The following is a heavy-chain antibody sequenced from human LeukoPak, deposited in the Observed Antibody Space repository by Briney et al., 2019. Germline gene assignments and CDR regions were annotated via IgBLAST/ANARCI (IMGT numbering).Heavy chain of an antibody. V-gene: IGHV4-61*01. CDR3: ARELVVPAANGNLNWFDP. J-gene: IGHJ5*02. Sequence: SETLSLTCTVSGDSISSSSYYWGWIRQPPGKGLEWIGYIYYSGSTNYNPSLKSRVTISVDTSKNQFSLKLSSVTAADTAVYYCARELVVPAANGNLNWFDPWGQGTLVTVSS. D-gene: IGHD2-2*01. CDR2: IYYSGST. CDR1: GDSISSSSYY.